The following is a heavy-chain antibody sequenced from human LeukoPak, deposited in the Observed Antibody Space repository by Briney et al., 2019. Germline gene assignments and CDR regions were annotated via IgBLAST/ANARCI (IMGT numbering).Heavy chain of an antibody. V-gene: IGHV3-23*01. D-gene: IGHD1-1*01. CDR3: TKEATATGYASD. Sequence: PGGTLRLSCAATGFTFNSYALSWVRPAPGKGLEWVSATSRGGDVTYYADAVEGRFTISRDNSKKMLFLQMSSLRAEDTATYYCTKEATATGYASDWGQGTLVTDSS. CDR2: TSRGGDVT. J-gene: IGHJ4*02. CDR1: GFTFNSYA.